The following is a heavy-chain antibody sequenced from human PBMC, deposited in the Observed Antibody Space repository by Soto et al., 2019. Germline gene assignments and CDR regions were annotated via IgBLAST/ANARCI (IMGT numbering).Heavy chain of an antibody. D-gene: IGHD6-13*01. CDR2: IYYTGST. J-gene: IGHJ4*02. V-gene: IGHV4-39*01. CDR3: ARRAYSSSWHFDY. CDR1: GGSMYSSNYY. Sequence: QLQLQESGPGLVKPSETLSLTCTVSGGSMYSSNYYWGWIRQPPGKGLEWIGNIYYTGSTYYNPSLKSRVTLSVDTSKNQFSLKLSSLTAADTAVYYCARRAYSSSWHFDYWGQGTLVTVSS.